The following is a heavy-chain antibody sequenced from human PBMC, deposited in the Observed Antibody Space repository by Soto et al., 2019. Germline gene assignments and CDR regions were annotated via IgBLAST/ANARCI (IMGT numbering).Heavy chain of an antibody. Sequence: SETLSLTCVVYGGSFSGYYWTWIRQPPGAGLEWIGEVTHSGSTNYNPSLKSRVTISVDTSKNQFSLKLNSVTAADRAVYYCASRDPGTSVDYWGQGTLVTVSS. J-gene: IGHJ4*02. CDR3: ASRDPGTSVDY. D-gene: IGHD1-7*01. V-gene: IGHV4-34*01. CDR1: GGSFSGYY. CDR2: VTHSGST.